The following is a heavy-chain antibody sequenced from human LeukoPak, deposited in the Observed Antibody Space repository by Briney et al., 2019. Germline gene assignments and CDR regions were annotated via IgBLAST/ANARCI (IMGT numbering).Heavy chain of an antibody. V-gene: IGHV3-66*01. Sequence: GGSLRLSCAASGFTVSSSYMSWVRQAPGKGLEWVSIIYSGGSTYYADSVKGRFTISRDNSKNTLYLQMNSLRAEDTAVYYCTRGGHYSDSSGYYYAFDCWGQGTLVTVSS. J-gene: IGHJ4*02. D-gene: IGHD3-22*01. CDR3: TRGGHYSDSSGYYYAFDC. CDR2: IYSGGST. CDR1: GFTVSSSY.